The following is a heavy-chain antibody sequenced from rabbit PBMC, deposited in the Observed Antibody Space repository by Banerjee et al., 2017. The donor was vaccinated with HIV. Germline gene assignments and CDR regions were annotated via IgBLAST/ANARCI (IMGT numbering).Heavy chain of an antibody. CDR3: ARSTSGYDIGDL. CDR2: IYAGSSGNT. V-gene: IGHV1S40*01. CDR1: GFSFSSNYY. Sequence: QSLEESGGGLVTPGASLTLTCTASGFSFSSNYYMCWVRQAPGKGLEWIACIYAGSSGNTYYASWAKGRFTISKTSSTTVTLQMTSLTAADTATYFCARSTSGYDIGDLWGQGTLVTVS. D-gene: IGHD1-1*01. J-gene: IGHJ3*01.